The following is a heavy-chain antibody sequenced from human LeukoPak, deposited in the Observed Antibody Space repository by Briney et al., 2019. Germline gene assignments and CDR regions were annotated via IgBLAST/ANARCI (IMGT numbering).Heavy chain of an antibody. J-gene: IGHJ4*02. D-gene: IGHD3-16*01. CDR1: GGSISSYY. V-gene: IGHV4-59*01. CDR2: IYYSGST. Sequence: SETLSLTCTVSGGSISSYYWSWIRQPPGKGLEWIGYIYYSGSTNYNPSLKSRVTISVDTSKNQFSLKLSSVTAADTAVYYCARDGSFDYVWGSLYYFDYWGQGTLVTVSS. CDR3: ARDGSFDYVWGSLYYFDY.